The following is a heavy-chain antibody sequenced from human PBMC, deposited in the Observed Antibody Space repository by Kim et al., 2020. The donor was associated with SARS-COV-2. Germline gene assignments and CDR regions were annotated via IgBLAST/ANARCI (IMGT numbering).Heavy chain of an antibody. Sequence: GGSLRLSCAASGFTLNIYAMNWVRQTPGKGLEWVALIWHDGNQKYYADSVKGRFTISRDNSKNTLYLQMNNLRREDTAVYYCARGLPGFGEVPHWFDPWGQGTLVIVSS. CDR3: ARGLPGFGEVPHWFDP. CDR2: IWHDGNQK. J-gene: IGHJ5*02. CDR1: GFTLNIYA. D-gene: IGHD3-10*01. V-gene: IGHV3-33*01.